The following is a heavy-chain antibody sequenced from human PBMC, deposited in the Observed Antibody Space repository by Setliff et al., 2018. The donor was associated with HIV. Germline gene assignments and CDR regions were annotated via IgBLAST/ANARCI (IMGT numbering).Heavy chain of an antibody. J-gene: IGHJ3*02. V-gene: IGHV1-2*02. CDR2: INPHSGGT. Sequence: ASVKVSCKASGYTFTGYHMHWVRQAPGQGLEWMGWINPHSGGTKYAQKFQGRVTMTRDTSISAAYMELSRLRSGDTAVYYCARVDCSSTRCYAFDIWGQGTMVTVSS. CDR3: ARVDCSSTRCYAFDI. CDR1: GYTFTGYH. D-gene: IGHD2-2*01.